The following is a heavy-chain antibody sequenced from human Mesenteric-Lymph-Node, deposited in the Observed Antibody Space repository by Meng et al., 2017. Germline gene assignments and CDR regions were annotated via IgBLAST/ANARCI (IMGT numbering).Heavy chain of an antibody. Sequence: QVQLQQWGAGLLKPSETLSLTCAVYGGSFSGYYWSWIRQPPGKGLEWIGEINHSGSTNYNPSLKNRVTISVDTSKNQFSLKLSSVTAADTAVYYCARVVGGWYSADAFDIWGQGTMVTVSS. CDR2: INHSGST. D-gene: IGHD6-19*01. CDR1: GGSFSGYY. V-gene: IGHV4-34*01. J-gene: IGHJ3*02. CDR3: ARVVGGWYSADAFDI.